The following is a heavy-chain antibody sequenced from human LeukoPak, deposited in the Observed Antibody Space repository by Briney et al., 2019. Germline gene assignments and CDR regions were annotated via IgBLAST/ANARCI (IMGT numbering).Heavy chain of an antibody. V-gene: IGHV3-74*01. J-gene: IGHJ5*02. CDR1: GFTFSSYW. CDR2: IKTDGSST. Sequence: GGSLRLSCAASGFTFSSYWMHWVRQAPGKGLVWVSRIKTDGSSTDYADSVKGRFTISRDNAKNTLYLQMNSLRVEDTAVYYCAKETSDPWGQGTLVTVSS. CDR3: AKETSDP.